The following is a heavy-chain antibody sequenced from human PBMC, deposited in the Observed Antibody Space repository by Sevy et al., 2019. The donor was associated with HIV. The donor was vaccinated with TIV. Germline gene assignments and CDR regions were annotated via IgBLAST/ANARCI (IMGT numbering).Heavy chain of an antibody. CDR1: GFTFSSYA. Sequence: GGSLRLSCTASGFTFSSYAMSWVRQAPGKGLEWVSAISGSGGSTYYADSVKGRFTISRDNSKNTLYLQMNSLRAEDTAVYYRAKDEIWSRLVPGYWGQGTLVTVSS. V-gene: IGHV3-23*01. CDR3: AKDEIWSRLVPGY. D-gene: IGHD6-19*01. J-gene: IGHJ4*02. CDR2: ISGSGGST.